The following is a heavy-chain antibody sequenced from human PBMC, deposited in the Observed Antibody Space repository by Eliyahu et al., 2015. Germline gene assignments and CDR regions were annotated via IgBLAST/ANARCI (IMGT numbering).Heavy chain of an antibody. CDR1: GAXXNSYX. J-gene: IGHJ4*02. D-gene: IGHD3-3*01. V-gene: IGHV4-59*01. Sequence: QVQLQESGPGLVRPSETLSLXXPISGAXXNSYXWSWXRQPPGKGLEWIGYVYYSGNTNYNPSIKSRATISVDTSKNQFSLDLSSVTAADTAVYYCARSMRGHGSWSAHDYWGKGTLVTVSS. CDR3: ARSMRGHGSWSAHDY. CDR2: VYYSGNT.